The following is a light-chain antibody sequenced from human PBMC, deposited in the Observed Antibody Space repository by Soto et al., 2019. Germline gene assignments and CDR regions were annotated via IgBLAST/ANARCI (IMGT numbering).Light chain of an antibody. V-gene: IGLV1-51*01. CDR3: ESRDSSISAYV. CDR2: DDN. CDR1: RSNIGGNS. Sequence: CVLTQPRSVSATPGQKVTISCTGRRSNIGGNSVSWYQQLPVTIYRLLSYDDNERPSAIPDRFTGSESGTSATLGITGFQIGDEADYYCESRDSSISAYVFGTGTKVTAL. J-gene: IGLJ1*01.